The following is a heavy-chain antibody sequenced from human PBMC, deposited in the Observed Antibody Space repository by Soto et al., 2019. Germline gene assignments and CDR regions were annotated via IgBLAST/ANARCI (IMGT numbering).Heavy chain of an antibody. J-gene: IGHJ6*02. D-gene: IGHD2-2*02. CDR3: ATIPLPGSSGYYSCGMDV. CDR2: ISTSSSYR. CDR1: GFTFSSYS. V-gene: IGHV3-21*01. Sequence: GGSLRLSCAASGFTFSSYSMNWVRQAPGKGLEWVSSISTSSSYRYYVDSVKGRFTISRDNAKNSLYLQMNSLRAEDTAVYYCATIPLPGSSGYYSCGMDVWGQGTTVTVSS.